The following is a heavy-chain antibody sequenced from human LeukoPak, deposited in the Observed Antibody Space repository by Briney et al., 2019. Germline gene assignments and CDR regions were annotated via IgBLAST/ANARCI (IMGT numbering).Heavy chain of an antibody. V-gene: IGHV3-23*01. J-gene: IGHJ4*02. CDR3: AKVRGLLRYFDWSYDY. D-gene: IGHD3-9*01. CDR2: ISGSGGST. CDR1: GFTFSSYA. Sequence: GGSLRLSCAASGFTFSSYAMSWVRQAPGKGLKWVSAISGSGGSTYYADSVKGRFTISRDNSKNTLYLQMNSLRAEDTAVYYCAKVRGLLRYFDWSYDYWGQGTLVTVSS.